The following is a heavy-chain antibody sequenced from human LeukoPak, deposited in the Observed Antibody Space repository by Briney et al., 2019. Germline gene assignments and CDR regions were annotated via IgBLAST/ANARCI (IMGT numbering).Heavy chain of an antibody. V-gene: IGHV4-34*01. CDR3: ARHVLPKYYYDSSGGGFDY. Sequence: SETLSLTCAVYGGSFSGYYWSWIRQPPGKGLEWIGEINHSGSTNYNPSLKSRVTISVDTSKNQFSLKLSSVTAADTAVYYCARHVLPKYYYDSSGGGFDYWGQGTLVTVSS. CDR2: INHSGST. CDR1: GGSFSGYY. J-gene: IGHJ4*02. D-gene: IGHD3-22*01.